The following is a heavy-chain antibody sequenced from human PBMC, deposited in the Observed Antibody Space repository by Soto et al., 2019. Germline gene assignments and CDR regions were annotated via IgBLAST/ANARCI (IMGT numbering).Heavy chain of an antibody. CDR1: GFIFSNYW. Sequence: GGSLRLSCAASGFIFSNYWMTWVRQAPGKGLEWVTNIQKDGSEKHYVDSVKGRFTVSRDNAKNSLFLQMNSLRAEDTAVYYCARDRGGASGYWGQGTLVTVSS. CDR3: ARDRGGASGY. J-gene: IGHJ4*02. V-gene: IGHV3-7*01. D-gene: IGHD3-16*01. CDR2: IQKDGSEK.